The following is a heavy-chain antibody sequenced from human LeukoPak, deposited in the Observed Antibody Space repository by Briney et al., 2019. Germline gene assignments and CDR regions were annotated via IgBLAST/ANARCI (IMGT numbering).Heavy chain of an antibody. CDR2: IRYDGGNK. CDR1: GFTFSSYG. V-gene: IGHV3-30*02. D-gene: IGHD6-19*01. J-gene: IGHJ4*02. CDR3: AKDGHTIGYSSGCLDY. Sequence: GGSLRLSCAASGFTFSSYGMHWVRQAPGKGLEWAAFIRYDGGNKYYADSVKGRFTISRDNSKNTLYLQMNSLRAEDTAVYYCAKDGHTIGYSSGCLDYWGQGTLVTVSS.